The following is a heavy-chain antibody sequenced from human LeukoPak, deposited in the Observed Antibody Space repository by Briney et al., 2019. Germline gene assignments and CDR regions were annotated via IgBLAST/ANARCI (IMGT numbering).Heavy chain of an antibody. CDR3: AKHGNSVGFDY. CDR2: ISSSGSTI. D-gene: IGHD4-23*01. V-gene: IGHV3-48*03. Sequence: GGSLRLSCAASGFTFSSYEMNWVRQAPGKGLEWVSYISSSGSTIYYADSVKGRFTISRDNAKNSLYLQMNSLRAEDTAVYYCAKHGNSVGFDYWGQGTLVTVSS. CDR1: GFTFSSYE. J-gene: IGHJ4*02.